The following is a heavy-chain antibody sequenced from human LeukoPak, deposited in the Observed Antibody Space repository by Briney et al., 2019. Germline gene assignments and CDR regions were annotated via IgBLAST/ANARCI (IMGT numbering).Heavy chain of an antibody. V-gene: IGHV1-2*02. D-gene: IGHD6-19*01. J-gene: IGHJ4*02. Sequence: ASVKVSCKASGYTFTGYYMHWVRQAPGQGLEWMGWINPNSGGTNYAQKFRGRVTMTRDTSISTAYMELSRLRSDDTAVYYCARADSSGWYCDYWGQGTLVTVSS. CDR1: GYTFTGYY. CDR2: INPNSGGT. CDR3: ARADSSGWYCDY.